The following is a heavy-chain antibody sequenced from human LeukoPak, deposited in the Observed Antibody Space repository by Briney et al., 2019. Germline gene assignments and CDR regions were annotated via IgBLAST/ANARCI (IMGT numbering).Heavy chain of an antibody. D-gene: IGHD3-22*01. CDR3: AKGDESSAYFRYFDS. J-gene: IGHJ4*02. CDR1: GFTFYDYA. V-gene: IGHV3-9*01. Sequence: GGSLTLSCGASGFTFYDYAMHWLRHAPGKGLEWVSDLTWDSGSLVYANSVKGRFTISRDNAKNSLYLQMNSLRVEDTAFYYCAKGDESSAYFRYFDSWGQGTLVTVSS. CDR2: LTWDSGSL.